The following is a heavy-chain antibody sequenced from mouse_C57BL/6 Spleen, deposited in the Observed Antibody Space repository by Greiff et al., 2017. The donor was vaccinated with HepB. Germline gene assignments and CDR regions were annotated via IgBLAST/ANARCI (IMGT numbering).Heavy chain of an antibody. CDR2: ISSGSSTI. CDR3: ARGWLLGFAY. J-gene: IGHJ3*01. D-gene: IGHD2-3*01. CDR1: GFTFSDYG. V-gene: IGHV5-17*01. Sequence: EVQLVESGGGLVKPGGSLKLSCAASGFTFSDYGMHWVRQAPEKGLEWVAYISSGSSTIYYADTVKGRFTISRDNAKNTLFLQMTSLRSEDTAMYYCARGWLLGFAYWGQGTLVTVSA.